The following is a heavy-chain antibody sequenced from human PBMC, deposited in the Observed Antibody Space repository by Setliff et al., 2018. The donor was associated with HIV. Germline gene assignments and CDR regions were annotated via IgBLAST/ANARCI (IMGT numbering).Heavy chain of an antibody. CDR3: AKDPLTAIVTEFDY. Sequence: GGSLRLSCAASGFTFINYAMSWVRQAPGKGLEWVSAISGSGGSTFYADSVKGRFTISRDNSKNTLYLQMNSLRAEDTAVYYCAKDPLTAIVTEFDYWGQGTLVTVSS. CDR1: GFTFINYA. V-gene: IGHV3-23*01. D-gene: IGHD5-18*01. CDR2: ISGSGGST. J-gene: IGHJ4*02.